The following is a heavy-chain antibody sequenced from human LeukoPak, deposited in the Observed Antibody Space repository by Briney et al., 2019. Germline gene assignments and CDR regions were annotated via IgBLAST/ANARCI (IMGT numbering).Heavy chain of an antibody. CDR1: GYTFTDSY. J-gene: IGHJ4*02. CDR2: VNPNTGGT. CDR3: ARALLSSRTLGPGGYFDH. D-gene: IGHD2-15*01. Sequence: ASVKVSCKASGYTFTDSYIHWVRQAPGQGLEWMGWVNPNTGGTNYAPSFHGRVAMTRDTSISTAYVELRGLKSDDAAVYYCARALLSSRTLGPGGYFDHWGQGALVSVSS. V-gene: IGHV1-2*02.